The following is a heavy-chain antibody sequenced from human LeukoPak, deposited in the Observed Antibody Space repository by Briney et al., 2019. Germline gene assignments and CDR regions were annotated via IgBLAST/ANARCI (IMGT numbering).Heavy chain of an antibody. CDR1: GGSISSSSYY. Sequence: PSETLSLTCTVSGGSISSSSYYWGWIRQPPGKGLEWIGSIYYSGSTYYNPSLKSRVTISVDTSKNQFSLKLSSVTAADTAVYYCARKVLYYDILTGYYGYFDYWGQGTLVTVSS. CDR2: IYYSGST. V-gene: IGHV4-39*07. CDR3: ARKVLYYDILTGYYGYFDY. J-gene: IGHJ4*02. D-gene: IGHD3-9*01.